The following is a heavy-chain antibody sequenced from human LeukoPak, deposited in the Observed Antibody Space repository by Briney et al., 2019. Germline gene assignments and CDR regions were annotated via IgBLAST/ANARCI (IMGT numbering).Heavy chain of an antibody. CDR3: ARVSVQLERRYFDY. D-gene: IGHD1-1*01. CDR1: GYTFTGYY. CDR2: INPNSGGT. Sequence: ASVKVSCKASGYTFTGYYMHWVLQAPGQGLEWMGWINPNSGGTNYAQKFQGRVTMTRDTSISTAYMELSRLRSDDTAVYYCARVSVQLERRYFDYWGQGTLVTVSS. J-gene: IGHJ4*02. V-gene: IGHV1-2*02.